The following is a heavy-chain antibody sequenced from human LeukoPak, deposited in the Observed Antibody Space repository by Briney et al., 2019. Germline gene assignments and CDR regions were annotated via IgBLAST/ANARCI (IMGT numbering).Heavy chain of an antibody. CDR1: GFTFTTFW. CDR3: ASAGSGLY. J-gene: IGHJ4*02. Sequence: PGGSLRLSCAASGFTFTTFWMNWVRQAPGKGLERVSYISSSSSTIYYADSVKGRFTISRDNAKNSLYLQMNSLRDEDTAVYYCASAGSGLYWGQGTLVTVSS. CDR2: ISSSSSTI. D-gene: IGHD6-19*01. V-gene: IGHV3-48*02.